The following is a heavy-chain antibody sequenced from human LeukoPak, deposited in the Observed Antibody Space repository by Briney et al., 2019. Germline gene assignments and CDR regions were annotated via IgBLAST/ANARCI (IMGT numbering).Heavy chain of an antibody. J-gene: IGHJ3*02. V-gene: IGHV1-8*01. CDR3: ARYSGWNDAFDI. CDR2: MNPNSGNT. D-gene: IGHD6-19*01. Sequence: ASVKVSCKASGYTFTSYDINWVRQATGQGLEWMGWMNPNSGNTGYARKFQGRVTMTRNTSISTAYMELSSLRSEDTAVYYCARYSGWNDAFDIWGQGTMVTVSS. CDR1: GYTFTSYD.